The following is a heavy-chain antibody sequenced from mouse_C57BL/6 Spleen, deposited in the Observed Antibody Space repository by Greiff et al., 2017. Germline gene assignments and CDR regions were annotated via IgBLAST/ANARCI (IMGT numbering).Heavy chain of an antibody. D-gene: IGHD3-2*02. CDR2: IDPSDSYT. CDR1: GYTFTSYW. CDR3: ARGAQSLYYFDY. J-gene: IGHJ2*01. V-gene: IGHV1-69*01. Sequence: VQLQQPGAELVMPGASVKLSCKASGYTFTSYWMHWVKQRPGQGLEWIGEIDPSDSYTNYNQKFKGKSTLTVYKSSSTAYMQLISLTSEDSAVYYCARGAQSLYYFDYWGQGTTLTVSS.